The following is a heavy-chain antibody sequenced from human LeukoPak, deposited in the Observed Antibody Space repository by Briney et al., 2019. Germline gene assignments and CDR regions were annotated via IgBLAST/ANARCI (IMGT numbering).Heavy chain of an antibody. CDR2: IYYSGST. D-gene: IGHD2-15*01. CDR1: GGSISSSSYY. CDR3: ARRGSSLDV. V-gene: IGHV4-39*01. J-gene: IGHJ4*02. Sequence: PSETLSLTCTVSGGSISSSSYYWGWIRQPPGKGLEWIGSIYYSGSTYYNPSLKSRVTISVDTSKNQFSLKLSSMTAADTAVYYCARRGSSLDVWGQGTLVTVSS.